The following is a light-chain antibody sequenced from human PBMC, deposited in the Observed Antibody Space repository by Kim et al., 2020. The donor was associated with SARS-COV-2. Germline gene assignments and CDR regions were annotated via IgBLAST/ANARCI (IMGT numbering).Light chain of an antibody. CDR1: SGHSSYA. CDR2: LNSDGSH. J-gene: IGLJ3*02. Sequence: ASVKLTCTLGSGHSSYAIEWHQQQPEKGPRYLMKLNSDGSHSKGDGIPDRFSGSSSGAERYLTISSLQSEDEADYYCQTWGTGMGVFGGGTQLTVL. CDR3: QTWGTGMGV. V-gene: IGLV4-69*01.